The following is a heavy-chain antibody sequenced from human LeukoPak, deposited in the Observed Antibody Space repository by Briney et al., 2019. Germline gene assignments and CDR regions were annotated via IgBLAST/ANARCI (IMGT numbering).Heavy chain of an antibody. V-gene: IGHV3-33*01. CDR3: ARSPNYGDYSSVDY. J-gene: IGHJ4*02. CDR1: GFTFSSYG. Sequence: GGSLSLSCAASGFTFSSYGMHWVRQAPGKGLEWVAVIWYDGSNKYYADSVKGRFTVSRDNSKNTLYLQMNSLRAEDTAVYYCARSPNYGDYSSVDYWGQGTLVTVSS. CDR2: IWYDGSNK. D-gene: IGHD4-17*01.